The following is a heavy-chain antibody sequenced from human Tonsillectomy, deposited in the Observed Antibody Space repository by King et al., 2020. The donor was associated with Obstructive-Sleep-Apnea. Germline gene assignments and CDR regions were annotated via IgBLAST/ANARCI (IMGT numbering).Heavy chain of an antibody. Sequence: HVQLVESGGGVVQPGRSLRLSCAASGFTFSSYAMHWVRQAPGKGLEWVAVISYDGSNKYYADSVKGRFTISRDNSKNTLYLQMNSLRAEDTAVYYCARDLIVGATDCDYWGQGTLVTVSS. V-gene: IGHV3-30-3*01. D-gene: IGHD1-26*01. CDR3: ARDLIVGATDCDY. J-gene: IGHJ4*02. CDR1: GFTFSSYA. CDR2: ISYDGSNK.